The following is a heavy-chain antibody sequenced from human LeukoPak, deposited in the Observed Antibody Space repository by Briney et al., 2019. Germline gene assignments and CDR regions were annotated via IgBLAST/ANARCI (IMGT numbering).Heavy chain of an antibody. Sequence: QSGRSLRLSCTASGFTFGDYVMSWVRQAPGKGVEWVGFIRSKAYGGTTKNAASVKGRFTISRDDSRSIAYLQMNSLNTEDTAVYYCTRRYNYDSSGYYYVRDAFDIWGQGTMVTVSS. CDR1: GFTFGDYV. V-gene: IGHV3-49*04. J-gene: IGHJ3*02. CDR3: TRRYNYDSSGYYYVRDAFDI. D-gene: IGHD3-22*01. CDR2: IRSKAYGGTT.